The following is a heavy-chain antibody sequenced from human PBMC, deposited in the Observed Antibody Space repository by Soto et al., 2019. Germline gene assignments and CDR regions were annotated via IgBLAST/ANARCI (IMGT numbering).Heavy chain of an antibody. Sequence: GGSLRLSCAASGFTLSSYAMRWVRQAPGKGLEWVSSISGSGVSTYYADSVKGRFTISRDNSKNTLYLQMNSLRADDTAVYYCARGSGWYHFDYWGQGTLVTVSS. V-gene: IGHV3-23*01. CDR3: ARGSGWYHFDY. D-gene: IGHD6-19*01. CDR2: ISGSGVST. CDR1: GFTLSSYA. J-gene: IGHJ4*02.